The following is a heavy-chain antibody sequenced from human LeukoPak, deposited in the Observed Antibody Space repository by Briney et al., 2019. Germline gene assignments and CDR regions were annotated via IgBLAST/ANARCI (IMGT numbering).Heavy chain of an antibody. V-gene: IGHV1-18*01. CDR2: ISAYNGNT. D-gene: IGHD6-19*01. CDR3: ARARGSRAVAGTGWFDP. J-gene: IGHJ5*02. CDR1: GYTFTSYG. Sequence: ASVKVSCKASGYTFTSYGISWVRQAPGQGLEWMGWISAYNGNTNYAQKLQGRVTVTTDTSTSTAYMELRSLRSDDTAVYYCARARGSRAVAGTGWFDPWGQGTLVTVSS.